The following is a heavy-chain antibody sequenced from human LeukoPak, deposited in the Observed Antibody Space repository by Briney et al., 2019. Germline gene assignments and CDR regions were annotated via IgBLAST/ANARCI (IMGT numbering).Heavy chain of an antibody. J-gene: IGHJ4*02. Sequence: ASVKVSRKASGYTFTGYYMHWVRQAPGQGLEWMGWINPNGGGTNYAQKFQGRLTMTRDTSISTAYMELSTLRSDDTAVYFCARERSIVGATSFGTFDFWGQGTLVTVSS. CDR2: INPNGGGT. D-gene: IGHD1-26*01. V-gene: IGHV1-2*02. CDR1: GYTFTGYY. CDR3: ARERSIVGATSFGTFDF.